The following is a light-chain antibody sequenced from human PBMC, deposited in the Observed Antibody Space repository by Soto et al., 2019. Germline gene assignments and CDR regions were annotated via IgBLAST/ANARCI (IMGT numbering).Light chain of an antibody. CDR3: QQYYSPPLT. J-gene: IGKJ4*01. V-gene: IGKV4-1*01. Sequence: DIVMTQSPDSLAVSLGERATINCKSSQSVLYSSNNKNYVAWYQQRPGQPPKLLIYWTSIRESGVPDRFSGSGSGTDFTLTISSLQAEDVAVYFCQQYYSPPLTFGGGTTVE. CDR1: QSVLYSSNNKNY. CDR2: WTS.